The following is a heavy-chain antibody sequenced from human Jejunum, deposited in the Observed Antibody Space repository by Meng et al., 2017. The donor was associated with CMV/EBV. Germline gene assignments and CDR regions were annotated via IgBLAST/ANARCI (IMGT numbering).Heavy chain of an antibody. D-gene: IGHD4-23*01. J-gene: IGHJ4*02. CDR2: TYSGGYT. Sequence: CAAPGFPVSSNYMSWVRQAPGKGLEWVSITYSGGYTYYADSVKGRFTISRDNSKNTVYLQMNSLRAEDTAVYFCATSTVVNVGGYWGRGSLVTVSS. CDR3: ATSTVVNVGGY. V-gene: IGHV3-66*02. CDR1: GFPVSSNY.